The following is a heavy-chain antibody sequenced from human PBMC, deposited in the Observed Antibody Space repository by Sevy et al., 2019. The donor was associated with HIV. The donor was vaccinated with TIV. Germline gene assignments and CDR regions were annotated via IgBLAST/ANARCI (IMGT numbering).Heavy chain of an antibody. Sequence: GGSLRLSCAASGFTFTNTWMSWVRQAPGKGLEWVGRIKSKTDGGTGDYAAPVKGRFSISRDDSKNTLYLQMNSLKTEDTAVYYCTTGDPYNRYGYMRPYFFDYCGQGTLVTVSS. J-gene: IGHJ4*02. CDR3: TTGDPYNRYGYMRPYFFDY. CDR2: IKSKTDGGTG. CDR1: GFTFTNTW. V-gene: IGHV3-15*01. D-gene: IGHD5-18*01.